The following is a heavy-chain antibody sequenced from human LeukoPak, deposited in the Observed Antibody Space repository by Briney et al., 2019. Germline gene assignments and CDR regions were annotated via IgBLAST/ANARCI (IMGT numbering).Heavy chain of an antibody. J-gene: IGHJ3*02. CDR3: ARDPIPTGKRGGAFDN. CDR2: ISAYNGNT. D-gene: IGHD3-10*01. CDR1: GYTFTNYG. V-gene: IGHV1-18*01. Sequence: GASVKVSCKSSGYTFTNYGISWVRQAPGQGLEWMGWISAYNGNTNYAQKLQGRVTMTTDTSTSTAYMELRSLRSDDTAVYYCARDPIPTGKRGGAFDNWGQGTMVTVSS.